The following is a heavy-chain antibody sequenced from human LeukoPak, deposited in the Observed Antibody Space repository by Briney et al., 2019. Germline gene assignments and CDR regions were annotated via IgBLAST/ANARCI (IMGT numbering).Heavy chain of an antibody. Sequence: GGSQRLSCAASGFTFSNYWMHWVRQAPGKGLVWVSRINSDGSSTTYADSVKGRFTISRDNGQNTLYLQMNSLRAEDTAVYYCAREGRGYSYAFEYWGQGTLVTVSS. V-gene: IGHV3-74*01. J-gene: IGHJ4*02. CDR2: INSDGSST. CDR3: AREGRGYSYAFEY. CDR1: GFTFSNYW. D-gene: IGHD5-18*01.